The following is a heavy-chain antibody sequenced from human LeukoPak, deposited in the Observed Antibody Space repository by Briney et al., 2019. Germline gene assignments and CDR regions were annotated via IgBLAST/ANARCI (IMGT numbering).Heavy chain of an antibody. V-gene: IGHV3-23*01. CDR3: ARDRDYVGGFDP. CDR1: GFTFSNFL. J-gene: IGHJ5*02. CDR2: ISGSGGDT. Sequence: GGSLRLSCAASGFTFSNFLMTWVRQAPGKGPEWVSAISGSGGDTYYADSVKGRFTISRDNSKNTLYLQMNSLRAEDTAVYYCARDRDYVGGFDPWGQGILVTVSS. D-gene: IGHD2-21*01.